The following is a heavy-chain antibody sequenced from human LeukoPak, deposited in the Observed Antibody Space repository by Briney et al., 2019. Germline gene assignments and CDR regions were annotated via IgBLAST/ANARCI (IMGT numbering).Heavy chain of an antibody. CDR2: IYYSGST. Sequence: SETLSLTCTVSGGSISSYYWSWIRQPPGKGLEWIGYIYYSGSTNYNPSLKSRVTISVDTSKNQFSLKLSSVTAADTAVYYCARHTYYYGSGSYSYWFDLWGQGTLVTVSS. J-gene: IGHJ5*02. CDR1: GGSISSYY. CDR3: ARHTYYYGSGSYSYWFDL. D-gene: IGHD3-10*01. V-gene: IGHV4-59*08.